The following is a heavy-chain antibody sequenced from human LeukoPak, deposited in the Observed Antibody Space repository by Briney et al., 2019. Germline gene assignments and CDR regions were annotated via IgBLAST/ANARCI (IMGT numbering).Heavy chain of an antibody. V-gene: IGHV3-64D*06. CDR1: GFTFSSYA. CDR2: ISSNGGST. CDR3: VKVTDQLLLDY. D-gene: IGHD2-2*01. Sequence: GGSLRLSCSASGFTFSSYAMHWVRQAPGKGLEYVSAISSNGGSTYYADSVKGRFTISRDNSKNMLYLQMSSLRAEDTAVYYCVKVTDQLLLDYLGQGTLVSVSS. J-gene: IGHJ4*02.